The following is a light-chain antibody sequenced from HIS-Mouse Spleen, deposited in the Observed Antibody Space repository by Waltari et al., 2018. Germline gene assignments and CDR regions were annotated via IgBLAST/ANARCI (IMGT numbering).Light chain of an antibody. V-gene: IGLV2-11*01. J-gene: IGLJ1*01. CDR1: SSAVGGSNY. Sequence: QSPLTQPRSLSGSPGQAVIIPCPGPSSAVGGSNYVSWYQQHPGIAPKLMIYDVSKRPSGVPDRFSGSKSGNTASLTISGLQAEDEADYYCCSYAGSYTGVFGTGTKVTVL. CDR2: DVS. CDR3: CSYAGSYTGV.